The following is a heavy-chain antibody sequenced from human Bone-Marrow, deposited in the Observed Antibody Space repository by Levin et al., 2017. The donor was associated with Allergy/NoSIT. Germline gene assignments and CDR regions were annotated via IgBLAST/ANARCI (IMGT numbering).Heavy chain of an antibody. V-gene: IGHV1-69*13. D-gene: IGHD3-3*01. CDR1: GGTFDSYA. CDR3: ARGDDTDDDRGSYPRFWR. Sequence: GASVKVSCKTSGGTFDSYAISWVRQAPGQGLEWMGGIIPIFEATRYAQKFQGRLTITSDESTSTAHMELRSLTSEDTAIYYCARGDDTDDDRGSYPRFWRWGQGTRVTVSS. CDR2: IIPIFEAT. J-gene: IGHJ4*02.